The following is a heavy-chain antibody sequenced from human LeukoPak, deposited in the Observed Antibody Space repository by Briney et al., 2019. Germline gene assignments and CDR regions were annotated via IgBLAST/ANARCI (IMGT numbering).Heavy chain of an antibody. V-gene: IGHV4-30-2*01. CDR1: GASISSGGYY. CDR2: IYHSGST. Sequence: SQTLSLTCTVSGASISSGGYYWSWIRQPPGKGLEWIGYIYHSGSTNYNPSLKSRVTISVDTSKNQFSLNLSSVTAADTAVYYCARDRPGIAAALVDVWGKGTTVTVSS. D-gene: IGHD6-13*01. CDR3: ARDRPGIAAALVDV. J-gene: IGHJ6*04.